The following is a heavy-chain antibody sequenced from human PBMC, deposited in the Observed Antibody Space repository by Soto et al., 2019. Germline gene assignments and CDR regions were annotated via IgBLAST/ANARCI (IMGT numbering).Heavy chain of an antibody. Sequence: ASVKVSCKVSGYTLTELSMHWVRQAPGKGREWMGGFDPEDGETIYAQKFQGRVTMTEDTSTDTAYMELSSLRSEDTAVYYCATDQDTSGWTYYFDYWGQGTLVTVSS. V-gene: IGHV1-24*01. CDR2: FDPEDGET. CDR1: GYTLTELS. CDR3: ATDQDTSGWTYYFDY. J-gene: IGHJ4*02. D-gene: IGHD6-19*01.